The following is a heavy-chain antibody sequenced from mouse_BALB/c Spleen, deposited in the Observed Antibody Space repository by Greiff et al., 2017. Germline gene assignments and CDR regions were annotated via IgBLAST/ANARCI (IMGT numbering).Heavy chain of an antibody. J-gene: IGHJ4*01. CDR3: ARAYYRYGDAMDY. V-gene: IGHV1S135*01. CDR1: GYSFTSYY. Sequence: VQLKQSGPELMKPGASVKISCKASGYSFTSYYMHWVKQSHGKSLEWIGYIDPFNGGTSYNQKFKGKATLTVDKSSSTAYMHLSSLTSEDSAVYYCARAYYRYGDAMDYWGQGTSVTVSS. D-gene: IGHD2-14*01. CDR2: IDPFNGGT.